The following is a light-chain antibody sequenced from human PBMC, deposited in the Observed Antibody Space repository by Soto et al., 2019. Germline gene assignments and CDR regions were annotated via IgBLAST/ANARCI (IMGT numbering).Light chain of an antibody. CDR1: QGISSY. J-gene: IGKJ1*01. Sequence: AIRMTQAPSSFSASTGDRVTLHGRASQGISSYFAWYQQQPGKAPKLLIYAASTLKSMLPSRFSGSGSRTDFTLTISCLQSEDFATYYCQQYYRYPRTFGQGTKVDIK. CDR3: QQYYRYPRT. V-gene: IGKV1-8*01. CDR2: AAS.